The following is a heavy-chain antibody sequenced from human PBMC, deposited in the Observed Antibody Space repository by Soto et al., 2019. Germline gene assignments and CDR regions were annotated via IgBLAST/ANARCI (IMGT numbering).Heavy chain of an antibody. V-gene: IGHV2-26*01. D-gene: IGHD4-17*01. CDR2: IFSNDEK. Sequence: SGPTLMNPTETLTLTCTVSGFSLSNARMGVSWIRQPPGKALEWLAHIFSNDEKSYSTSLKSRLTISKDTSKSQVVLTMTNMDPVDTATYYCARAAWTTVVANFDYWGQGTLVTVPQ. CDR3: ARAAWTTVVANFDY. CDR1: GFSLSNARMG. J-gene: IGHJ4*02.